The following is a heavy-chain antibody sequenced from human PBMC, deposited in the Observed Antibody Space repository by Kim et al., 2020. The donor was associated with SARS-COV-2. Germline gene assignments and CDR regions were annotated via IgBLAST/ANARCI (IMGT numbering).Heavy chain of an antibody. V-gene: IGHV4-34*01. J-gene: IGHJ4*02. Sequence: SETLSLTCAVYGGSFSGYYWSWIRQPPGKGLEWIGEINHSGSTNYNPSLKSRVTISVDTSKNQFSLKLSSVTAADTAVYYCARADYGGNSVVGYFDYWGQGTLVTVSS. D-gene: IGHD4-17*01. CDR1: GGSFSGYY. CDR2: INHSGST. CDR3: ARADYGGNSVVGYFDY.